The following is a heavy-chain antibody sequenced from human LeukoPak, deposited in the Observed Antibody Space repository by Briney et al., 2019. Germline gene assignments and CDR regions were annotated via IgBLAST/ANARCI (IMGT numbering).Heavy chain of an antibody. CDR3: ARGNYRIRYFDLDYYYYGMDV. Sequence: GASVKVSCKASGYTFTGYYIHWVRQAPGQGLEWMGWINPNSGGTNYAQKFQGRVTMTRDTSISTAYMELSRLRSDDTAVYYCARGNYRIRYFDLDYYYYGMDVWGQGTTVTVSS. CDR1: GYTFTGYY. V-gene: IGHV1-2*02. J-gene: IGHJ6*02. D-gene: IGHD3-9*01. CDR2: INPNSGGT.